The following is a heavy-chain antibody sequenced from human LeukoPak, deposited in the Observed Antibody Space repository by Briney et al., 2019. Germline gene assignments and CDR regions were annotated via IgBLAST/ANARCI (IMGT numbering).Heavy chain of an antibody. D-gene: IGHD2-2*01. CDR3: ARHPDCTRTSCYVDYYGMDV. CDR1: GYRFTSYW. V-gene: IGHV5-51*01. Sequence: GEFLKISCKGSGYRFTSYWIGWVRQMPGKGLEWMGIINPGDSDTRYSPSFQGQVTISADKSISTAYLQWSSLKASDTAMYYCARHPDCTRTSCYVDYYGMDVWGQGTTVTVSS. CDR2: INPGDSDT. J-gene: IGHJ6*02.